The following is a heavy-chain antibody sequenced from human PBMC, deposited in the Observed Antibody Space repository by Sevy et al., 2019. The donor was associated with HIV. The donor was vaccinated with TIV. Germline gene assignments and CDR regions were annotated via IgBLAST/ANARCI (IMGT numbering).Heavy chain of an antibody. V-gene: IGHV3-15*05. CDR1: GVSVSHVW. CDR2: LKSESDGGTR. J-gene: IGHJ4*02. Sequence: GGSLRLSCAASGVSVSHVWLYWVRRAPGRGLEWVGRLKSESDGGTREFASPVRGRFDMSRDESTNTVHLEMNDLKIDDTGVYYCTTSARLLWSLGTLVTVSS. D-gene: IGHD1-26*01. CDR3: TTSARLL.